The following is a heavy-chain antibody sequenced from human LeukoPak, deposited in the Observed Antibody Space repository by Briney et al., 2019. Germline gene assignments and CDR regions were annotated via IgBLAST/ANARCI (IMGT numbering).Heavy chain of an antibody. V-gene: IGHV3-7*01. D-gene: IGHD2-2*02. Sequence: GGSLRLSCAASGFTFSTYWMSWVRQAPGKGLEWVANIKPDGSDKYYVDSVKGRFTIFRDNAKNSLYLQMNNLRAEDTAVYYCARARYCSSYSCYKGYWGQGTLVTVSS. CDR3: ARARYCSSYSCYKGY. CDR1: GFTFSTYW. J-gene: IGHJ4*02. CDR2: IKPDGSDK.